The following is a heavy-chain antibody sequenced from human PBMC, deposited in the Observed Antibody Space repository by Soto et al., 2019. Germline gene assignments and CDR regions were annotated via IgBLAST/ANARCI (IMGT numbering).Heavy chain of an antibody. J-gene: IGHJ4*02. D-gene: IGHD6-13*01. CDR1: GFTFSSFW. CDR2: INSDASTT. CDR3: ARIPPGWGGGQLVLDY. Sequence: EVQLVESGGGLVQPGGSLRLSCAASGFTFSSFWMYWVRQAPGKGLVWVSRINSDASTTSYADSVKGRFTISRDNAKNKLYLQMNRLGGEDTAVYYRARIPPGWGGGQLVLDYWGQGTLVTVSS. V-gene: IGHV3-74*01.